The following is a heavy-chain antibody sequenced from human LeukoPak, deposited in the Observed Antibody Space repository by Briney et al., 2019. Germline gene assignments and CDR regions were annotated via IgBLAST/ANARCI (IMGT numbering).Heavy chain of an antibody. J-gene: IGHJ4*02. CDR3: ARGGTRLSDC. D-gene: IGHD1-7*01. CDR1: GFTFSTYW. Sequence: GGSLRLSCAASGFTFSTYWMSWVRQAPGMGLEWVANIKQDGSDKCYVDSVKGRFTISKDNAKNSLYLQMNSLTAEDTAVYYCARGGTRLSDCWGQGTLVTVSS. CDR2: IKQDGSDK. V-gene: IGHV3-7*01.